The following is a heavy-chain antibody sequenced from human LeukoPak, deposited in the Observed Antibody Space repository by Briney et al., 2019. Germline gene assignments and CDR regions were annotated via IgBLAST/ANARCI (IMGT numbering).Heavy chain of an antibody. CDR1: GGTFSSYA. CDR3: ARDLSYGDYAVGFYYYHMDV. Sequence: ASVKVSCKASGGTFSSYAISWVRQAPGQGLEWMGGIIPIFGTAKYAQKFQGRVTITADKSTSTAYMELSSLRSGDTAVYYCARDLSYGDYAVGFYYYHMDVWGKGTTVTNSS. CDR2: IIPIFGTA. J-gene: IGHJ6*03. V-gene: IGHV1-69*06. D-gene: IGHD4-17*01.